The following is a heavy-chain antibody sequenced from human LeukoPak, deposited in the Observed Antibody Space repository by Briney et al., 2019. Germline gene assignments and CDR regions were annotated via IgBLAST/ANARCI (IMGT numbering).Heavy chain of an antibody. CDR3: ARALDLRNWYFDL. CDR1: GYTFTNFG. V-gene: IGHV1-18*01. D-gene: IGHD3-9*01. Sequence: ASVKVSCKASGYTFTNFGITWVRQAPGQGLECVGWITAYNGNTNYAQKVQGRVTMTTDTSTSTAYMELRSLRSDDTAVYYCARALDLRNWYFDLWGRCTLVTVSS. CDR2: ITAYNGNT. J-gene: IGHJ2*01.